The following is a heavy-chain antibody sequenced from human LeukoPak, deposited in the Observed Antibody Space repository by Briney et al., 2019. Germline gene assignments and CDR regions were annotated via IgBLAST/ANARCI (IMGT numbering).Heavy chain of an antibody. Sequence: GGSLRLSCAASGFTFSSYEMNWVRQAPGKGLEWVSYISSSGSTIYYADSVKGRFTISRDNAKNSLYLQMNSLRAEDTAVYYCARSYCSSTSCYPQDYGMDVWGKGTTATVSS. CDR3: ARSYCSSTSCYPQDYGMDV. D-gene: IGHD2-2*01. J-gene: IGHJ6*04. V-gene: IGHV3-48*03. CDR1: GFTFSSYE. CDR2: ISSSGSTI.